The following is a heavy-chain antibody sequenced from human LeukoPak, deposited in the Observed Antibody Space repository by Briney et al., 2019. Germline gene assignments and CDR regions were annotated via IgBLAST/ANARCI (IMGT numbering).Heavy chain of an antibody. Sequence: GESLKISCKGSGYSFTSYLIGWVRQMPGKGLEWMGIIYPGDSDTRYSPSFQGQVTISADKSISTAYLQWSSLKASDTAMYYCAKSSNWNYPHFDLWGRGTLVTVSS. CDR1: GYSFTSYL. V-gene: IGHV5-51*01. CDR3: AKSSNWNYPHFDL. J-gene: IGHJ2*01. D-gene: IGHD1-7*01. CDR2: IYPGDSDT.